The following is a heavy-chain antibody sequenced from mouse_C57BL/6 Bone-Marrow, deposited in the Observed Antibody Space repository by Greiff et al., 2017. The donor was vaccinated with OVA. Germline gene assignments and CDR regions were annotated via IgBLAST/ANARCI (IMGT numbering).Heavy chain of an antibody. CDR2: IYPGSGNT. D-gene: IGHD6-5*01. V-gene: IGHV1-76*01. J-gene: IGHJ1*03. CDR3: ARSYSHWYFDV. CDR1: GYTFTDYY. Sequence: VQLQQSGAELVRPGASVKPSCKASGYTFTDYYINWVKQRPGQGLEWIARIYPGSGNTYYNEKFKGKATLTAEKSSSTAYMQLSSLTSEDSAVYFCARSYSHWYFDVWGTGTTVTVSS.